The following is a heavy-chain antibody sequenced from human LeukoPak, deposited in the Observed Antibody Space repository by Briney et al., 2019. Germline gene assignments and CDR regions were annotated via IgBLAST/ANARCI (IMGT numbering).Heavy chain of an antibody. D-gene: IGHD1-26*01. CDR2: IYSGGST. CDR1: GFTVSSNY. V-gene: IGHV3-66*01. Sequence: PGGSLRLSCAASGFTVSSNYMSWVRQAPGKGLEWVSVIYSGGSTYYADSVKGRFTISRDNSKNTLYLQMNSLRAEDTAVYFCAKGSGSHSGNYYAYWGQGTLVTVSS. J-gene: IGHJ4*02. CDR3: AKGSGSHSGNYYAY.